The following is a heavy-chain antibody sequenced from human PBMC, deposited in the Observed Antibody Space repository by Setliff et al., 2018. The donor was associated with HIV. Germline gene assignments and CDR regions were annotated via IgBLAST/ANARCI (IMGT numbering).Heavy chain of an antibody. V-gene: IGHV4-34*01. CDR2: INHSGST. CDR3: ARGANFWSGYDS. D-gene: IGHD3-3*01. Sequence: KPSETLSLTCAVYGGSFSGYYWTWIRQPPGKGLEWIGEINHSGSTNYNPSLKSRVTISVNKSKNQFSLRLTSVTAADTAVYYCARGANFWSGYDSWGQGTLVTVSS. J-gene: IGHJ4*02. CDR1: GGSFSGYY.